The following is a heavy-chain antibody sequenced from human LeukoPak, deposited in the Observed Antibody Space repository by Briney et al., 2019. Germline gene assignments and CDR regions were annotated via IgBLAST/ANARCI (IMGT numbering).Heavy chain of an antibody. CDR3: ARDRYSSGWNGMDV. D-gene: IGHD6-19*01. CDR2: INTSGGST. CDR1: GYTFTSYH. Sequence: ASVKVSCKSSGYTFTSYHMHWVRQAPGQGLEWMGIINTSGGSTTNAQKFQGRVIMTTDTSTSTVYMELSSLRSEDTAVYYCARDRYSSGWNGMDVWGQGTTVTVSS. V-gene: IGHV1-46*01. J-gene: IGHJ6*02.